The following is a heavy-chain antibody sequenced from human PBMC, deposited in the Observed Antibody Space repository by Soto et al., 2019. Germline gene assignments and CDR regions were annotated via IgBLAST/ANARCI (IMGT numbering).Heavy chain of an antibody. J-gene: IGHJ6*03. V-gene: IGHV3-23*01. Sequence: GGSLRLSCAASGFTFSSYAMSWVRQAPGKGLEWVSAISGSGGSTYYADSVKGRFTISRDNSKNTLYLQMNSLRAEDTAVYYCAKDGTVPPKGVLLYYYYYMDVWGKGTTVTVSS. D-gene: IGHD4-17*01. CDR1: GFTFSSYA. CDR3: AKDGTVPPKGVLLYYYYYMDV. CDR2: ISGSGGST.